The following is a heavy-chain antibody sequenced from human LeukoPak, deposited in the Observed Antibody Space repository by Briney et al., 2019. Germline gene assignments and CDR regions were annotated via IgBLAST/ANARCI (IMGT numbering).Heavy chain of an antibody. CDR3: ARGGPITMVRGVKFPFDY. CDR2: IIHSGST. J-gene: IGHJ4*02. CDR1: GGSFSGYY. D-gene: IGHD3-10*01. Sequence: SETLSLTCAVYGGSFSGYYWSWIRQPPGKGWEGIGKIIHSGSTNYNPSLKSRVTISVDTSKNQFSLKLSSVTAADTAVYYCARGGPITMVRGVKFPFDYWGQGTLVTVSS. V-gene: IGHV4-34*01.